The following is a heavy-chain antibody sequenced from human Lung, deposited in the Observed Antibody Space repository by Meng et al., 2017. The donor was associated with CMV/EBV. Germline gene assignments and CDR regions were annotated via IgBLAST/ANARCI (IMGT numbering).Heavy chain of an antibody. J-gene: IGHJ3*02. CDR3: ARMGRFSGSYDFWSGYSPPGGFDI. V-gene: IGHV4-61*01. Sequence: GSLRLXCTVSGGSVSSGSYYWSWIRQPPGKGLEWIGYIYYSGSTNYNPSLKSRVTISVDTSKNQFSLKLSSVTAADTAVYYCARMGRFSGSYDFWSGYSPPGGFDIWGQGTXVTVSS. D-gene: IGHD3-3*01. CDR1: GGSVSSGSYY. CDR2: IYYSGST.